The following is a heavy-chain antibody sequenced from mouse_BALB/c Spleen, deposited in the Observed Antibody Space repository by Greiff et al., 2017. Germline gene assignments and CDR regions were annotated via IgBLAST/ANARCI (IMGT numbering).Heavy chain of an antibody. V-gene: IGHV5-6*01. Sequence: EVNVVESGADLVKPGGSLNLSCAASGFTFTSYGMSWVRQTPDKRLEWVATICSGGSSTYYADSVKGRFTISRDNAKNTLYLQMSSLKSEATAMYSCGRVRIRVRGYFDYWGQGTTVTVSS. J-gene: IGHJ2*01. CDR2: ICSGGSST. CDR1: GFTFTSYG. D-gene: IGHD2-4*01. CDR3: GRVRIRVRGYFDY.